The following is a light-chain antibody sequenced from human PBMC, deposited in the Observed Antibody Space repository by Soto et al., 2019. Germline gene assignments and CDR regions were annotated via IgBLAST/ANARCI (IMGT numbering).Light chain of an antibody. J-gene: IGLJ1*01. V-gene: IGLV6-57*03. Sequence: NCMLTQPHSVSESPGKTVTISCTRSGGSIASGYVQWYRQRPGSAPTTVIYEDNQRPSGVPDRFSGSIDSSSNSASLTISGLQTEDEADYYCQSYHSSYPYVFGTGTKLTVL. CDR1: GGSIASGY. CDR3: QSYHSSYPYV. CDR2: EDN.